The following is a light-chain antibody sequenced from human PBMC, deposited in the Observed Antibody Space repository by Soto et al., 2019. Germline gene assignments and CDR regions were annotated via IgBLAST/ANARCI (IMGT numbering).Light chain of an antibody. CDR3: QQYYSYPIT. J-gene: IGKJ5*01. Sequence: DIQLTQSPSTLSASVGDTVTISCRASESLIGWLAWYQQRPGSAPKLLIYDASSLEGGVPSRFTGDGSGTEFTLNISSLQPDDFATYYCQQYYSYPITFGQGTRLEI. CDR1: ESLIGW. V-gene: IGKV1-5*01. CDR2: DAS.